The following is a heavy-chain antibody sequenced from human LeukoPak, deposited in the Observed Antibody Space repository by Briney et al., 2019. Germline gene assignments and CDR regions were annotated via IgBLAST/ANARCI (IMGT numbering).Heavy chain of an antibody. J-gene: IGHJ3*02. V-gene: IGHV4-34*01. CDR1: GGSFSGYY. CDR2: INHSGST. CDR3: AISTPGDAFDI. D-gene: IGHD2-15*01. Sequence: PSETLSLTCAVYGGSFSGYYWSWIRQPPGKGLEWIGEINHSGSTNYNPSLKSRVTISVDKSKNQFSLKLSSVTAADTAVYYCAISTPGDAFDIWGQGTMVTVSS.